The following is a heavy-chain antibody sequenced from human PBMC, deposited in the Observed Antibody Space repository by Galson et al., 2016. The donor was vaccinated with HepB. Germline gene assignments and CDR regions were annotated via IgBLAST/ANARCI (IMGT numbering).Heavy chain of an antibody. CDR3: AREIFSSYDAFDI. D-gene: IGHD2-2*01. Sequence: SLRLSCAASGFSVNNNYMNWVRQAPGKGLEWVSVIYRDSSTYYADSVKGRFTVSRDDAKNTVYLQMNSLGAEDTAVYYCAREIFSSYDAFDIWGQGTMVTVSS. V-gene: IGHV3-53*01. J-gene: IGHJ3*02. CDR1: GFSVNNNY. CDR2: IYRDSST.